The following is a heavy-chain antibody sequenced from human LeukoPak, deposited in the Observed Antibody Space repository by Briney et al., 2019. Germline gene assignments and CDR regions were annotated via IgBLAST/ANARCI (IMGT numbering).Heavy chain of an antibody. J-gene: IGHJ4*02. CDR2: INPNIGST. CDR3: ARLIAVAGTDY. Sequence: ASVKVSCKASGYTFTSYYIHWVRQAPGQRLEWMGWINPNIGSTSYAQKFQGRVTMTRDTSISTAYMELSRLRSDDTAVYYCARLIAVAGTDYWGQGTLVTVSS. D-gene: IGHD6-19*01. CDR1: GYTFTSYY. V-gene: IGHV1-2*02.